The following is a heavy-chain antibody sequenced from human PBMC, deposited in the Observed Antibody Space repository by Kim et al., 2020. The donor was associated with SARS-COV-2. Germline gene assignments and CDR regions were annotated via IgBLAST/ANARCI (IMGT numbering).Heavy chain of an antibody. V-gene: IGHV4-39*01. CDR3: ARPSYYYGSGEFDY. CDR2: IYYSGST. CDR1: GGSISSSSYY. J-gene: IGHJ4*02. Sequence: SETLSLTCTVSGGSISSSSYYWGWIRQPPGKGLEWIGSIYYSGSTYYNPSLKSRVTISVDTSKNQFSLKLSSVTAADTAVYYCARPSYYYGSGEFDYWGQGTLVTVSS. D-gene: IGHD3-10*01.